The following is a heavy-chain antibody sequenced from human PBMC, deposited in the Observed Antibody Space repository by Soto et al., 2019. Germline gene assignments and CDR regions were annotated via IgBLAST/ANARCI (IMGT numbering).Heavy chain of an antibody. V-gene: IGHV1-8*02. Sequence: GASVKVSCKASGYDFTAYDITWVRQASGQGLDWMGWMNPINGATGTARRFQGRVSLSRNTATGTAYLELTSLRSDDTAVYYCGRGPSPRAPAGGTPYYYAMDVWGQGTTVTVSS. CDR2: MNPINGAT. CDR3: GRGPSPRAPAGGTPYYYAMDV. CDR1: GYDFTAYD. J-gene: IGHJ6*02. D-gene: IGHD6-13*01.